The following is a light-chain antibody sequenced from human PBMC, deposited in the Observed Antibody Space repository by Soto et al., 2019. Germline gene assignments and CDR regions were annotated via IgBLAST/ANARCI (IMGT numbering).Light chain of an antibody. CDR2: GAS. CDR3: QQYGSSPAT. J-gene: IGKJ1*01. CDR1: QSVSSAY. V-gene: IGKV3-20*01. Sequence: EIVLTQSPGTLSLSPGERATLSCRASQSVSSAYFGWYQQKPGQTPRLLIYGASRRATGTPDRFSVSGSGTDFTLTISRLEPEDFVVYYCQQYGSSPATFGQGTKVEIK.